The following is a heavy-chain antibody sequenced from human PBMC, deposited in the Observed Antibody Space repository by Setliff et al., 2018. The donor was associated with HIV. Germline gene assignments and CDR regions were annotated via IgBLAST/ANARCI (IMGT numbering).Heavy chain of an antibody. Sequence: EASVKVSCKASGYTFNNYGISWVRQAPGQGLEWMGWINTHSGYTNYAQNVQGRVTVTMETSTSTAYMELRSLKSDDTAVYYCARGKTWLRFLDYWGQGTLVTVSS. CDR3: ARGKTWLRFLDY. CDR2: INTHSGYT. CDR1: GYTFNNYG. J-gene: IGHJ4*02. V-gene: IGHV1-18*01. D-gene: IGHD5-12*01.